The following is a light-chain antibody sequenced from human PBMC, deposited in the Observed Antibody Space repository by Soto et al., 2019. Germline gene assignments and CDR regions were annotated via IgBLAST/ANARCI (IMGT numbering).Light chain of an antibody. CDR2: GAS. CDR3: QQYNNWPPWT. CDR1: QSVSSN. V-gene: IGKV3-15*01. Sequence: EIVMTPSPATLSVSPGERATLSCRASQSVSSNLAWYQQKPGQAPRLLIYGASTRATGIPARFSGSGSGTEFTLTISSLQSEDFAVYYCQQYNNWPPWTCGQGTKGDIK. J-gene: IGKJ1*01.